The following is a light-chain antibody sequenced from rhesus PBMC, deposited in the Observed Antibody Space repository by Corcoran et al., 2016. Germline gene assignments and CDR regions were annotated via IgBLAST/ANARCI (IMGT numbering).Light chain of an antibody. V-gene: IGKV1-22*01. CDR1: QSISSW. J-gene: IGKJ1*01. Sequence: DIQMTQSPSSLSASVGDTVTITCRASQSISSWLAWYPQKPGKAPKLLIYKASSLQSGVPSRFSGSGSGTDVTLTISSLQSEDFATYYCQQYSSSPRTFGQGTKVEIK. CDR2: KAS. CDR3: QQYSSSPRT.